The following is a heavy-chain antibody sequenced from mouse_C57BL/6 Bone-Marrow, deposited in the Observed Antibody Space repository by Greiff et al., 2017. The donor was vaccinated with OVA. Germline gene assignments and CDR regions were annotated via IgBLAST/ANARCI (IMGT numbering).Heavy chain of an antibody. V-gene: IGHV5-4*01. CDR1: GFTFSSYA. CDR3: ARDSHYYGSSFYAMDY. D-gene: IGHD1-1*01. J-gene: IGHJ4*01. CDR2: ISDGGSYT. Sequence: EVNVVESGGGLVKPGGSLKLSCAASGFTFSSYAMSWVRQTPEKRLEWVATISDGGSYTYYPDNVKGRFTISRDNAKNNLYLQMSHLKSEDTAMYYCARDSHYYGSSFYAMDYWGQGTSVTVSS.